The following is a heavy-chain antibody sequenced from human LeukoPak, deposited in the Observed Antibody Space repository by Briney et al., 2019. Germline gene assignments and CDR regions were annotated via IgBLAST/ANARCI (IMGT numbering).Heavy chain of an antibody. J-gene: IGHJ4*02. D-gene: IGHD6-19*01. V-gene: IGHV1-2*06. CDR1: GYTFTCYY. CDR2: INPNSGGT. CDR3: ARVGKDEIAVAVHY. Sequence: ASVKVSCKASGYTFTCYYMHWVRQAPGQGLEWMGRINPNSGGTNYAQKFQGRVTMTRDTSISTAYMELSRLRSDDTAAYYCARVGKDEIAVAVHYWGQGTLVTVSS.